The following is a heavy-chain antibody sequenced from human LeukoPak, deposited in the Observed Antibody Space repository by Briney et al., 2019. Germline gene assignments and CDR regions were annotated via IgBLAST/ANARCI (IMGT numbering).Heavy chain of an antibody. Sequence: SGGSLRLSCAASGFTFRNYAMNWVRQAPGKGLEWVSGISVSGGSTYYADSVKGRFTISRDNSKNTLYLQMNSLRAEDTAVYYCAKDTGSSGYYYISDGFDIWGQGTTVTVSS. V-gene: IGHV3-23*01. CDR1: GFTFRNYA. J-gene: IGHJ3*02. CDR3: AKDTGSSGYYYISDGFDI. D-gene: IGHD3-22*01. CDR2: ISVSGGST.